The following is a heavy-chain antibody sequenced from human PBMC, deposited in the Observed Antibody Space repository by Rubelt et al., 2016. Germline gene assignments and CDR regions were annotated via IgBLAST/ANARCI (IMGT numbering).Heavy chain of an antibody. CDR2: IYYSGST. J-gene: IGHJ3*02. CDR3: ARGNVVGILDGFEI. V-gene: IGHV4-59*12. CDR1: GGSISTYY. D-gene: IGHD2-21*01. Sequence: QVQLQESGPGLVKPSETLSLTCTVSGGSISTYYWSWIRQPPGKGLEWIGSIYYSGSTYYNPSLKSRVTISVDTSKNQFSLKLSSVTAADTAVYYCARGNVVGILDGFEIWGQGTTVTVSS.